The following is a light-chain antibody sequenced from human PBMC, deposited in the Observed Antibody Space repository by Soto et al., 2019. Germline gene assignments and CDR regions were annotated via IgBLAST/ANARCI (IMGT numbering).Light chain of an antibody. V-gene: IGKV1-5*03. CDR2: KAS. CDR1: QNINSW. CDR3: QQYYSYPWT. Sequence: DIQMTQSPSTLSASVGDRVTITCRASQNINSWLAWYQQKPGRAPKLLIYKASSLESGVPSRFSGSGSGTDVTLTISILQPDDFATYYCQQYYSYPWTFGQGTKVEIK. J-gene: IGKJ1*01.